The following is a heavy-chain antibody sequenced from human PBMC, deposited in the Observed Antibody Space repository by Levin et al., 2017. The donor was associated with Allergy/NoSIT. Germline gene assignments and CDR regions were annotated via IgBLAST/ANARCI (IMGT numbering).Heavy chain of an antibody. J-gene: IGHJ4*02. D-gene: IGHD5-24*01. Sequence: GGSLRLSCAASGFTFSSFVMSWVRQAPGKGLEWVSAISNNGGSTFYADSVKGRFTISRDNSKNTLYLQMNSLTAEDTAVYYCAQGAPDGYTYRYFFDYWGQGTLVTVSS. CDR3: AQGAPDGYTYRYFFDY. CDR1: GFTFSSFV. V-gene: IGHV3-23*01. CDR2: ISNNGGST.